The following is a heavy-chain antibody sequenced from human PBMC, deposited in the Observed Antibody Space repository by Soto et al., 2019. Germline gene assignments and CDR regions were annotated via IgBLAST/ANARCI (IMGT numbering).Heavy chain of an antibody. V-gene: IGHV3-23*01. CDR1: GFTFGNDG. J-gene: IGHJ3*01. CDR2: ISGGGGST. Sequence: EVQLLESGGGLVQPGGSLRLSCAASGFTFGNDGMNWVRQAPGKGLEWVSGISGGGGSTYYADSVKGRFTISRDPSKNTVFLEMNSLRAEDTAVYYCAKGFIVVVTVLRPDDAFDFWGQGTLVTVSS. CDR3: AKGFIVVVTVLRPDDAFDF. D-gene: IGHD2-21*02.